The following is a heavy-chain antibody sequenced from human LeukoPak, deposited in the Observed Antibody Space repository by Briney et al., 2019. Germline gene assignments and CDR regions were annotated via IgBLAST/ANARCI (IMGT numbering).Heavy chain of an antibody. CDR1: GGTFSSYA. CDR2: IIPIFGTA. V-gene: IGHV1-69*13. D-gene: IGHD2-2*02. J-gene: IGHJ4*02. Sequence: ASVKLSCKASGGTFSSYAISWVRQAPGQGLEWMGGIIPIFGTANYAQKFQGRVTITADESTSTAYMELSSLRSEDTAVYYCARGGCSSTSCYIDYWGQGTLVTVSS. CDR3: ARGGCSSTSCYIDY.